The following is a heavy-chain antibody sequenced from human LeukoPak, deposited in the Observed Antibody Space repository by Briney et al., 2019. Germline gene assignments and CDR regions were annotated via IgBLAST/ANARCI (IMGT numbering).Heavy chain of an antibody. CDR3: TSSSPTSYSDY. V-gene: IGHV3-53*04. CDR2: IFSRGST. Sequence: PGGSLRLSCAASGFTFSSYGMSWVRQAPGKGLECVSVIFSRGSTYYADSVKGRFTISRHNSENTLYLQMNSLRVEDTAVYYCTSSSPTSYSDYGGQGTLVTVSS. J-gene: IGHJ4*02. D-gene: IGHD6-13*01. CDR1: GFTFSSYG.